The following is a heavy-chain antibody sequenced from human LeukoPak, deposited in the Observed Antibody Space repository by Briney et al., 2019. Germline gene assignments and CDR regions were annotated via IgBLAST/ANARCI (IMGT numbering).Heavy chain of an antibody. CDR1: GFTFGSFE. Sequence: GGSLRLSCAASGFTFGSFEMNWVRQAPGKGLECVSYISSGGKTIYYADSVKGRFTISRDNAKNSLYLQMNSLRAEDTAVYYCARAGFTFSDYFGSFFDYWGQGTLVTVSS. D-gene: IGHD3-10*01. J-gene: IGHJ4*02. CDR3: ARAGFTFSDYFGSFFDY. CDR2: ISSGGKTI. V-gene: IGHV3-48*03.